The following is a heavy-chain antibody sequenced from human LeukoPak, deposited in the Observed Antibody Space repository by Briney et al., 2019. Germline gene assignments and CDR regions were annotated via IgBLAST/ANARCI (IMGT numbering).Heavy chain of an antibody. J-gene: IGHJ4*02. D-gene: IGHD3-16*01. Sequence: SETLSLTCTVSGGSISSYYWSWIRQPPGKGLEWIGYISYSGSINYNPSLKSRVTISVDTSKNQFSLKLSSVTAADTAVYYCARGGTYALVWGQGTLVTVSS. CDR3: ARGGTYALV. V-gene: IGHV4-59*01. CDR2: ISYSGSI. CDR1: GGSISSYY.